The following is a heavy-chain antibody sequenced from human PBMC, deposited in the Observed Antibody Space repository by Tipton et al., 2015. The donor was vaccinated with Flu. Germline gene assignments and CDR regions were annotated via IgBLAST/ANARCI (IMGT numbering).Heavy chain of an antibody. D-gene: IGHD3-10*01. J-gene: IGHJ4*02. Sequence: LSLTCTVSDYSISSGYYWGWIRQPPRKGLEWIGCISHSGRTYYNPSLKSRVTISVDTAKNQFSQRLSSVTAADTAVYYCARSTYHYGSGSSDYWGQGTLVSVSS. V-gene: IGHV4-38-2*02. CDR3: ARSTYHYGSGSSDY. CDR2: ISHSGRT. CDR1: DYSISSGYY.